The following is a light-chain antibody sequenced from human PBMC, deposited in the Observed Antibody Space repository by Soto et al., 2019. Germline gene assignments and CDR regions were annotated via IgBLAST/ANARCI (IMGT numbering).Light chain of an antibody. CDR1: HNINYY. CDR3: LQHNSYPLT. J-gene: IGKJ4*01. Sequence: DIQMTQSPSAMSASVGDRVTISCRASHNINYYLAWFQQKPGKVPKRLIYSASSLQSGVPSRFSGSGSGTEFTLTITGLQPEDTAIYYCLQHNSYPLTFGGGIKVEIK. CDR2: SAS. V-gene: IGKV1-17*03.